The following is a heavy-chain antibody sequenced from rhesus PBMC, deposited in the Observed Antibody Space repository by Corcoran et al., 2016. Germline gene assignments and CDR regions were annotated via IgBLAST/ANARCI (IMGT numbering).Heavy chain of an antibody. V-gene: IGHV4-122*02. D-gene: IGHD3-16*01. J-gene: IGHJ5-2*02. CDR1: GGSIRNDNHY. CDR3: ARDRVNYYSGSYYYV. CDR2: SSYSGEP. Sequence: QVQLQESGPGLLKPSEPLSLTCAVSGGSIRNDNHYWSWIRQPPGKSLEWIGYSSYSGEPRYNSSLERRVSISRDTSKNQFSLKLNSVTAADTAVYYCARDRVNYYSGSYYYVWGRGILVTVSS.